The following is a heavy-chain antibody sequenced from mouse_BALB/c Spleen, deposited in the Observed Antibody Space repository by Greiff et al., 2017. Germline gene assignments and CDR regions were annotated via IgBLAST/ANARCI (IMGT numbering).Heavy chain of an antibody. V-gene: IGHV3-6*02. CDR2: ISYDGSN. J-gene: IGHJ2*01. Sequence: EVQLQQSGPGLVKPSQSLSLTCSVTGYSITSGYYWNWIRQFPGNKLEWMGYISYDGSNNYNPSLKNRISITRDTSKNQFFLKLNSVTTEDTATYYCARAYGSLTNFDYWGQGTTLTVSS. CDR1: GYSITSGYY. D-gene: IGHD2-2*01. CDR3: ARAYGSLTNFDY.